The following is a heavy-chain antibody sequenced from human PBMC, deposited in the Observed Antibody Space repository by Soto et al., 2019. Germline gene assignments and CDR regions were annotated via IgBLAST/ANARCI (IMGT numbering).Heavy chain of an antibody. CDR3: ARVSYTIFGVVIPNWFDP. D-gene: IGHD3-3*01. Sequence: SETLSLTCTVSGGSISSGDYYWSWIRQPPGKGLEWIGYIYYSGSTYYNPSLKSRVTISVDTSKNQFSLKLSSVTAADTAVYYCARVSYTIFGVVIPNWFDPWGQGTLVTVSS. CDR2: IYYSGST. CDR1: GGSISSGDYY. V-gene: IGHV4-30-4*01. J-gene: IGHJ5*02.